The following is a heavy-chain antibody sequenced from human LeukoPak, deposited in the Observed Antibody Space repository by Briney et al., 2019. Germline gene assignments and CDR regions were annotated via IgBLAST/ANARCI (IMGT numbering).Heavy chain of an antibody. CDR2: IYYSGIT. CDR3: ARTSPKGEIWGTSDY. V-gene: IGHV4-59*01. CDR1: GGSISSYY. Sequence: SETLSLTCTVSGGSISSYYWSWIRQPPGKGLEWIGSIYYSGITNYNPSLKSRVTISVDTSKNQFSLKLTSVTPADTAVYYCARTSPKGEIWGTSDYWGQGTLVTVSS. J-gene: IGHJ4*02. D-gene: IGHD1-14*01.